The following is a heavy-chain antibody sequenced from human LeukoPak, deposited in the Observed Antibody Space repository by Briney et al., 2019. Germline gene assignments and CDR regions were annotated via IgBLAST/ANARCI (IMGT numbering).Heavy chain of an antibody. J-gene: IGHJ4*02. CDR2: IYYSGST. V-gene: IGHV4-39*01. D-gene: IGHD2-21*01. CDR1: GGSLSSSSYY. Sequence: SETLSLTCTVSGGSLSSSSYYWGWLRQPPGKGLEWIGSIYYSGSTYYNPSLKSRVTISVDTSKNQFSLKLSSVTAADTAVYYCARTVTGIVVVRGYFDYWGQGTLVTVSS. CDR3: ARTVTGIVVVRGYFDY.